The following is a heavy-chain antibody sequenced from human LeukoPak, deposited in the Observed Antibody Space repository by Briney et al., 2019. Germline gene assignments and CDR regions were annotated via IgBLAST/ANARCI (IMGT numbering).Heavy chain of an antibody. J-gene: IGHJ4*02. Sequence: GASVKVSCKASGGTFSSYAISWVRQAPGQGLEWMGRITPILGIANYAQKFQGRVTITADKSTSTAYMELSSLRSEDTAVYYCARGGGSHYDFWSGYGGYFDYWGQGTLVTVSS. CDR2: ITPILGIA. V-gene: IGHV1-69*04. D-gene: IGHD3-3*01. CDR1: GGTFSSYA. CDR3: ARGGGSHYDFWSGYGGYFDY.